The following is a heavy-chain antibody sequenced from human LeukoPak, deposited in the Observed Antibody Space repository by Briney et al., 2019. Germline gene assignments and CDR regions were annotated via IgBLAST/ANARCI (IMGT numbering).Heavy chain of an antibody. D-gene: IGHD4-17*01. CDR1: GFSLSTSGVG. Sequence: SGPTLVNPTQTPTLTCTFSGFSLSTSGVGVGWIRQPPGKALEWLALIYWDDDKRYSPSLKSRLTITKDTSKNQVVLTMTTMDPVDTATYYCAHWTTVKVFDYWGQGTLVTVSS. CDR2: IYWDDDK. J-gene: IGHJ4*02. V-gene: IGHV2-5*02. CDR3: AHWTTVKVFDY.